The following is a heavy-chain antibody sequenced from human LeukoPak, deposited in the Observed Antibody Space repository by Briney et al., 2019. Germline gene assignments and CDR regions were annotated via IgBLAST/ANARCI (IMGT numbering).Heavy chain of an antibody. Sequence: ASVKVSCKASGYTFTSYYMHWVRQAPGQGLEWMEIINPSGGSTSYAQKFQGRVTMTRDMSTSTVYMELSSLRSEDTAVYYCARTAGDTAMPQYYFDYWGQGTLVTVSS. D-gene: IGHD5-18*01. CDR3: ARTAGDTAMPQYYFDY. CDR2: INPSGGST. CDR1: GYTFTSYY. J-gene: IGHJ4*02. V-gene: IGHV1-46*01.